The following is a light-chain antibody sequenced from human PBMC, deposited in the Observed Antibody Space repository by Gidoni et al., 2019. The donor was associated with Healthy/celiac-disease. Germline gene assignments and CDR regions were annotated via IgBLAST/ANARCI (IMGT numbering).Light chain of an antibody. CDR1: QSISSY. Sequence: DIQMTQSPSSLSASVGDRVTITCRASQSISSYLNWYQQKPGKAPKLLIYAASSLQSGVQSRFSGSGSGTDFTLTISSLQPEDFATYYCQQSYSGWTFGQGTKVEIK. J-gene: IGKJ1*01. CDR3: QQSYSGWT. CDR2: AAS. V-gene: IGKV1-39*01.